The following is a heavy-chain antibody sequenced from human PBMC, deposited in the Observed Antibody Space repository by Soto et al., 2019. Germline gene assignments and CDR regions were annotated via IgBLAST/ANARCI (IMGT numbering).Heavy chain of an antibody. D-gene: IGHD6-13*01. CDR3: AGVTSRSSSYNWFDP. CDR1: GFTFSSDW. Sequence: GGSLRLSCAASGFTFSSDWMNWVRQSPGKGLEWVSYISSSSSTIYYADSVKGRFTISRDNAKNSLYLQMNSLRDEDTAVYYCAGVTSRSSSYNWFDPWGQGTLVTVSS. CDR2: ISSSSSTI. J-gene: IGHJ5*02. V-gene: IGHV3-48*02.